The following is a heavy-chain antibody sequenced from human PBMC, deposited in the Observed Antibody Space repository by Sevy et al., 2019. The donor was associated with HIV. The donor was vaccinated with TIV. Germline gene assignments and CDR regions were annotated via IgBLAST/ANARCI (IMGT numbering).Heavy chain of an antibody. D-gene: IGHD5-12*01. J-gene: IGHJ4*02. CDR3: ARGRSPKRLPLLYSGYDHMTAHFFDY. CDR1: GESVSSSY. CDR2: HDHSGGT. V-gene: IGHV4-34*04. Sequence: SETLSLTCAVYGESVSSSYWTWIRLPPGGGLDWVGAHDHSGGTSDNPSLKSRATVSLDTSKRQFSLKLNSVTAADTAVYFCARGRSPKRLPLLYSGYDHMTAHFFDYWGQGALVTVSS.